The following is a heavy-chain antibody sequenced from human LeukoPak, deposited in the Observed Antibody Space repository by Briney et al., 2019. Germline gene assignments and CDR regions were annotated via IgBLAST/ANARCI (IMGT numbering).Heavy chain of an antibody. CDR3: AKDQEQWRPRCWFDP. Sequence: PGGSLRLSCAASGFTFSSYSMNWVRQAPGKGLEWVSSISSSSSYIYYADSVKGRFTISRDNAKNSLYLQMNSLRAEDTAVYYCAKDQEQWRPRCWFDPWGQGTLVTVSS. CDR2: ISSSSSYI. CDR1: GFTFSSYS. D-gene: IGHD6-19*01. V-gene: IGHV3-21*04. J-gene: IGHJ5*02.